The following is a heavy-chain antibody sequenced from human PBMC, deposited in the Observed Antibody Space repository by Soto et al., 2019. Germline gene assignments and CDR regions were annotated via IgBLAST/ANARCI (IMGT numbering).Heavy chain of an antibody. CDR2: IKRKTDGGTP. J-gene: IGHJ2*01. CDR3: FFFFFQAEDGIRYVRSVTAFLLNRSSDL. V-gene: IGHV3-15*01. Sequence: KGLEWFGRIKRKTDGGTPDYAAHVKGRFTISRDDSKNTLYLQMNSLKTEDTAVYYCFFFFFQAEDGIRYVRSVTAFLLNRSSDL. D-gene: IGHD3-10*02.